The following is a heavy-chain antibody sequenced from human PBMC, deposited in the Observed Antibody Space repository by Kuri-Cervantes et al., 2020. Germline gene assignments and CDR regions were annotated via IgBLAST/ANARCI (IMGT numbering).Heavy chain of an antibody. D-gene: IGHD5-12*01. CDR3: AKVGGAGNRAYDMYFDH. V-gene: IGHV3-72*01. Sequence: GESLKISCAASGFTFSDHYMDWVRQAPGKGLEWVGRTRDKAHSYTTEYAASVKGRFTISRDDSKKSLYLQMNSLRAEDTAVYYCAKVGGAGNRAYDMYFDHWGQGTLVTVSS. CDR2: TRDKAHSYTT. CDR1: GFTFSDHY. J-gene: IGHJ4*02.